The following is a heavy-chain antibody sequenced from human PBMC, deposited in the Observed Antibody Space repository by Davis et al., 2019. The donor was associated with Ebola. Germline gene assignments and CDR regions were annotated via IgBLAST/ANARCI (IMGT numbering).Heavy chain of an antibody. V-gene: IGHV4-34*01. CDR1: GGSFSGYY. J-gene: IGHJ6*02. CDR2: INHSGST. CDR3: ARLNGIVVVPADTYYYYGMDV. Sequence: ESLKISCAVYGGSFSGYYWSWIRQPPGKGLEWIGEINHSGSTNYNPSLKSRVTISVDTSKNQFSLKLSSVTAADTAVYYCARLNGIVVVPADTYYYYGMDVWGQGTTVTVSS. D-gene: IGHD2-2*01.